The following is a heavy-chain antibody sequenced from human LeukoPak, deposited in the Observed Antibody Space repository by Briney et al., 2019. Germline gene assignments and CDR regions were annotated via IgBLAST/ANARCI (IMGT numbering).Heavy chain of an antibody. CDR3: AKDYFQRNGLYDAFDM. J-gene: IGHJ3*02. Sequence: GGSLTLSCEASGFSFNNFAMSWVRQAPGKGLEWVSVIGGDGGGKYYADSVKGRFAISRDNSKNTLYLQMNSLRAEDTAVYYCAKDYFQRNGLYDAFDMWGQGTMVTVSS. CDR2: IGGDGGGK. V-gene: IGHV3-23*01. D-gene: IGHD3-9*01. CDR1: GFSFNNFA.